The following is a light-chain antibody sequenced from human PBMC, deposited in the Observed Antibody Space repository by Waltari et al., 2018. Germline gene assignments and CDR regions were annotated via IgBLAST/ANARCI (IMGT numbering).Light chain of an antibody. CDR1: QSVITY. V-gene: IGKV3-11*01. Sequence: EIVLTQSPATLSLSPGERATLSCRASQSVITYLAWYQQKPGQAPRLLIYDASTRATGIPARFSGSGSGTDFTLTISSLEPEDFAVYYCQQRSIWPPLTFGGGTKVEIK. J-gene: IGKJ4*01. CDR2: DAS. CDR3: QQRSIWPPLT.